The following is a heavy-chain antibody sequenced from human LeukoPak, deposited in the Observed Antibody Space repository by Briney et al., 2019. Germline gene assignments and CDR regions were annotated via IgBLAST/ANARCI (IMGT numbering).Heavy chain of an antibody. CDR3: SRTRGDYRYFDY. V-gene: IGHV3-74*01. CDR2: INMDGSIT. J-gene: IGHJ4*02. CDR1: GFTFSNYW. Sequence: GGSLRLSCAVSGFTFSNYWMHWVRQSPGKGLVWVSRINMDGSITTYADSVKGRFAISRDNAKNTLYLQMNSLRAEDTAVYYCSRTRGDYRYFDYWGQGTLVTVSS. D-gene: IGHD4-17*01.